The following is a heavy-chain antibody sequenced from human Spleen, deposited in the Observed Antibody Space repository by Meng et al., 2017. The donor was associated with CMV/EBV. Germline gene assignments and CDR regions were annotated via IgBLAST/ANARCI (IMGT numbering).Heavy chain of an antibody. CDR3: ARDDGSGNVYDFYFGMDV. CDR2: ISWNSGSI. D-gene: IGHD3-10*01. V-gene: IGHV3-9*01. J-gene: IGHJ6*02. CDR1: GFTFDDYA. Sequence: SLKISCAASGFTFDDYAMHWVRQAPGKGLEWVSGISWNSGSIGYADSVKGRFTISRDNARNSVYLQMNSLTGEDTAIYYCARDDGSGNVYDFYFGMDVWGPGTTVTVSS.